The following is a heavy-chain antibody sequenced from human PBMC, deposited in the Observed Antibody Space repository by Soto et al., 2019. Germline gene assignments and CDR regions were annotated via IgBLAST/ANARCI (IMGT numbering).Heavy chain of an antibody. V-gene: IGHV1-46*01. CDR3: ASDLTSGDY. CDR2: INPSGGST. Sequence: QVQLVQSGAEVKNPGASVKLSCKASGYIFTNYYIHWVRQAPGQGLEWMAIINPSGGSTNYAQKFQGRVTLARDTFTNTVYMELSSLRSEDTAIYYCASDLTSGDYWGQGTLVTVSS. CDR1: GYIFTNYY. J-gene: IGHJ4*02. D-gene: IGHD7-27*01.